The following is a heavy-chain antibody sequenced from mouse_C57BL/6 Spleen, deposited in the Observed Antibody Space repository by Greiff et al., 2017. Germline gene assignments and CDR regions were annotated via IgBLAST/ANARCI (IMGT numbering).Heavy chain of an antibody. D-gene: IGHD1-3*01. V-gene: IGHV5-17*01. Sequence: EVQLVESGGGLVKPGGSLKLSCAASGFTFSDYGMHWVRQAPEKGLEWVAYISSGSSTIYYADTVNGRFTISRDNAKNTLFLQMTSLRSEDTAMYYGARSGGANYYAMDYWGQGTSVTVSS. CDR3: ARSGGANYYAMDY. CDR2: ISSGSSTI. CDR1: GFTFSDYG. J-gene: IGHJ4*01.